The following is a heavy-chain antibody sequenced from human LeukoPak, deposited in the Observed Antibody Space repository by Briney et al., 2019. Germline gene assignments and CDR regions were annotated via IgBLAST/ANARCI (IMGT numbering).Heavy chain of an antibody. V-gene: IGHV3-30-3*01. D-gene: IGHD6-19*01. J-gene: IGHJ4*02. CDR1: GFTFSSYA. CDR3: ARDRYSSGPYYFDY. Sequence: GGSLRLSCAASGFTFSSYAMHWVRRAPGKGLEWVAVLSYDGSIKYYADSVKGRFTISRDNSKNTLYLQMNSLRAEDTAMYYCARDRYSSGPYYFDYWGQGTLVTVSS. CDR2: LSYDGSIK.